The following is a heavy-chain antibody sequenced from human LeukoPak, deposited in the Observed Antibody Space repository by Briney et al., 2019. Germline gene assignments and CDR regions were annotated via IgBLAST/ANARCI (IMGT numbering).Heavy chain of an antibody. D-gene: IGHD3-22*01. CDR1: GGSISSYY. CDR3: ARGGWNKFDY. J-gene: IGHJ4*02. V-gene: IGHV4-59*01. CDR2: IFYSGTT. Sequence: PSETLSLTCTVSGGSISSYYWSWIRQPPGKGLEWIGFIFYSGTTNYNPSLKSRVTISVDTSMNQFSLKLSSVTAADTAVYYCARGGWNKFDYWGQGTLVTVSS.